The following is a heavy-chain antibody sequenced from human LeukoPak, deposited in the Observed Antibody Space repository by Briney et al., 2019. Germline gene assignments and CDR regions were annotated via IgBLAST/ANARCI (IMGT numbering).Heavy chain of an antibody. CDR1: GFTLSDHY. J-gene: IGHJ4*02. D-gene: IGHD6-13*01. Sequence: GGSLRLSCAASGFTLSDHYMSWNRQAPGKGLDWLSYISSGGSTIFYADSVKGRFTISRDNAKNSLYLRMNSLRAEDTAVYYCARDASSSWVTPDYWGQGTLVTVSS. CDR2: ISSGGSTI. CDR3: ARDASSSWVTPDY. V-gene: IGHV3-11*01.